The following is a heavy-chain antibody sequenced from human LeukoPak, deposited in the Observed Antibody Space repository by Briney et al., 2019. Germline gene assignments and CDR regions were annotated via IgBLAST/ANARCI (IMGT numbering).Heavy chain of an antibody. CDR2: ISSSSSYT. CDR3: ARVRGSADYGDS. D-gene: IGHD3-10*01. V-gene: IGHV3-11*06. Sequence: PGGSLRLSCAACGFTFSDYYMSWIRQAPGKGLKWVSYISSSSSYTNYADSVKGRFTISRDNAKNSLYLQMNSLRAEDTAVYYCARVRGSADYGDSWGQGTLVTVSS. J-gene: IGHJ4*02. CDR1: GFTFSDYY.